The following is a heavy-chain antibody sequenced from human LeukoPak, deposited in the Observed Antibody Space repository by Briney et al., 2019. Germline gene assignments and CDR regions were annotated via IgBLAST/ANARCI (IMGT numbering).Heavy chain of an antibody. Sequence: PGESLKISCKGSGYSFNSYWIGWVRQMPVKGLEWMGIIYPGDSGTRYSPSFQGQVTISADKSISTAYLQWSSLKASDTAMYYCARRVSNSYYDSSGYLFDYWGQGTLVTVSS. CDR2: IYPGDSGT. D-gene: IGHD3-22*01. CDR1: GYSFNSYW. V-gene: IGHV5-51*03. CDR3: ARRVSNSYYDSSGYLFDY. J-gene: IGHJ4*02.